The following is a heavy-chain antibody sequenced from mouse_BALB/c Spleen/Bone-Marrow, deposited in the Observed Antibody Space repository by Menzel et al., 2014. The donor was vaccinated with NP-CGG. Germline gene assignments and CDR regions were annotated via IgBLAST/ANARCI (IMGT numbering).Heavy chain of an antibody. D-gene: IGHD2-1*01. Sequence: VQLQQSGAELVRLGASVKVSCKASGYAFSNYFIEWVKKRPGQGLEWIGVINPGSNGANYSEKFKGKATLTADKSSSTAYMQLSSLTSDDSAVYFCTRSWGKDAMDYWGQGTSVTVSS. V-gene: IGHV1-54*01. CDR3: TRSWGKDAMDY. CDR1: GYAFSNYF. J-gene: IGHJ4*01. CDR2: INPGSNGA.